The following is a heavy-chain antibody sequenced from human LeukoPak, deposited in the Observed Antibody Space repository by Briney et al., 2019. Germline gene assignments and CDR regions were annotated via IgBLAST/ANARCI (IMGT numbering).Heavy chain of an antibody. Sequence: SETLSLTCAVYGGSFSGYSWIWIRQPPGKGLEWIGEINHSGSTNYNPSIKSRITISVDTSKNQFSLNLSSVTAADTGVYFCARAEGAASHIWGQGTMVSVSS. J-gene: IGHJ3*02. CDR3: ARAEGAASHI. CDR1: GGSFSGYS. CDR2: INHSGST. D-gene: IGHD3-16*01. V-gene: IGHV4-34*01.